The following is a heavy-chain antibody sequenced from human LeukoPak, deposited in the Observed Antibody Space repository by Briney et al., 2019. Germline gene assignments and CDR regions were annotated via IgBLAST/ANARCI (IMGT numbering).Heavy chain of an antibody. Sequence: ASVKVSCKASGYTFTGYYMHWVRQAPGQGLEWMGWINPNSGGTNYAQKFQGRVTMTRDMSTSTVYMELSSLRSEDTAVYYCARVIEAYGEDAFDIWGQGTMVTVSS. D-gene: IGHD4-17*01. CDR1: GYTFTGYY. CDR2: INPNSGGT. J-gene: IGHJ3*02. CDR3: ARVIEAYGEDAFDI. V-gene: IGHV1-2*02.